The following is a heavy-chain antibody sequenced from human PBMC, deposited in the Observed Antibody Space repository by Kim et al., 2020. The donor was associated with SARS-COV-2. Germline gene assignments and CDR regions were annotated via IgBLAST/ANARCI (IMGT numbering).Heavy chain of an antibody. CDR2: ICGSGGST. J-gene: IGHJ4*02. CDR3: AKDRLYYYGSGSYSALDY. V-gene: IGHV3-23*01. Sequence: GGSLRLSCAASGFTFSSYAMSWVRQAPGKGLEWVSAICGSGGSTYYADSVKGRFTISRDNSKNTLYLQMNSLRAEDTAVYYCAKDRLYYYGSGSYSALDYWGQGTLVTVSS. CDR1: GFTFSSYA. D-gene: IGHD3-10*01.